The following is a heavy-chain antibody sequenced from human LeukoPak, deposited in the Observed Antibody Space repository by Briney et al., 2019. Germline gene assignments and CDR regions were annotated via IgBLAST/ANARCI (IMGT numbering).Heavy chain of an antibody. CDR3: ARAYDFWSGYYEDY. V-gene: IGHV3-66*02. J-gene: IGHJ4*02. CDR1: GFTVSSKY. Sequence: GGSLRLSCAASGFTVSSKYMRWVRQAPGKGLEWVSVSYSGGSTYYADSVKRGFTISRDNSKNTLYLQMNSLRAEDTAVYYCARAYDFWSGYYEDYWGQGTLVTVSS. D-gene: IGHD3-3*01. CDR2: SYSGGST.